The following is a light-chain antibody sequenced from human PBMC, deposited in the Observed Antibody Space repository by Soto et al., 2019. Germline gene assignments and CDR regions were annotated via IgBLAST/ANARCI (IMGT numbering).Light chain of an antibody. V-gene: IGKV1-12*01. CDR1: QAITSW. CDR2: SAS. CDR3: QETNSFPLT. Sequence: DIQMTQYPSYVSASLGYSVTITCRASQAITSWLAWYQQKPGKAPKLLIYSASNLQSGVPSRFRGSGSGTYFTLTISSLQPEDFAAYYCQETNSFPLTFAGGTKV. J-gene: IGKJ4*01.